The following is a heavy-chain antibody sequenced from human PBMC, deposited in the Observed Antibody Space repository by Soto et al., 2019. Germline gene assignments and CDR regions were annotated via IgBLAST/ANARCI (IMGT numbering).Heavy chain of an antibody. CDR1: GGTISSDNW. CDR2: MYHSGST. J-gene: IGHJ4*02. Sequence: PSETLSLTCTFSGGTISSDNWWTWVRQPPGKGLEWIGEMYHSGSTNYSPSLKSRVTISVDKSKKEFSLKLSSVTAADTAVYYCAIPGPGDFHYWGQGTLVTVSS. CDR3: AIPGPGDFHY. V-gene: IGHV4-4*02.